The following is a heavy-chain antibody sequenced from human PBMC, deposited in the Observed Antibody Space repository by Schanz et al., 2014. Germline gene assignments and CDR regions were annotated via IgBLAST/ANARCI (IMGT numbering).Heavy chain of an antibody. CDR3: ARGEARVTSSAAVIVPMNV. D-gene: IGHD3-3*01. CDR2: IHTGSGNT. Sequence: QVQLVQSGAEVKKPGASVKVSCQASGYTFSGHAVHWVRQAPGQGPEWVGWIHTGSGNTKYSQKFEGRVTITRDTSASIVYMELSSLRSEDAAVFFCARGEARVTSSAAVIVPMNVWGKGTTVIASS. V-gene: IGHV1-3*04. CDR1: GYTFSGHA. J-gene: IGHJ6*03.